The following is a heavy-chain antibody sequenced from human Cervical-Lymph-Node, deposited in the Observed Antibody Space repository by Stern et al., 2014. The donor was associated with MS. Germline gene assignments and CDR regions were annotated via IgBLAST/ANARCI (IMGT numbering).Heavy chain of an antibody. CDR2: MNWSGRST. D-gene: IGHD2-15*01. CDR1: GFEFDDYG. Sequence: EVQLEESGGGVVRPGGSLRLSCAGSGFEFDDYGVSWVRQAPGKGLEWLSSMNWSGRSTGYADSVKGRFTISRDNTKNSLYLQMNSLRGEDTALYYCARKGRSIVNAFDIWGQGTMVIVSS. J-gene: IGHJ3*02. V-gene: IGHV3-20*04. CDR3: ARKGRSIVNAFDI.